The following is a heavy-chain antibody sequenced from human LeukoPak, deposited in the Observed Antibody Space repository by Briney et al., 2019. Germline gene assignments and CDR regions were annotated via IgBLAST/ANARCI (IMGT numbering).Heavy chain of an antibody. CDR1: GFTFRLYA. CDR2: ITKSGDGT. CDR3: AKGSVY. J-gene: IGHJ4*02. D-gene: IGHD3-10*01. Sequence: GGSLRLSCATSGFTFRLYAMSWVRQAPGKGLEWVSGITKSGDGTHYADSVKGRFTISRDNSKSTLYLQMNSLRADDTAIYYCAKGSVYWGQGTLVTVSS. V-gene: IGHV3-23*01.